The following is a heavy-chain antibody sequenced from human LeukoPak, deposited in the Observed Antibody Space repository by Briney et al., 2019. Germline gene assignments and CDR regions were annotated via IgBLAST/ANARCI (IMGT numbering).Heavy chain of an antibody. Sequence: SVKVSCKASGGTFSSYAISWVRQAPGQGLEWMGGIIPIFGTANYAQKFQGRVTMTTDTSTSTAYMELRSLRSDDTAVYYCARVSSYGSYYFDYWGQGTLVTVSS. CDR1: GGTFSSYA. J-gene: IGHJ4*02. CDR3: ARVSSYGSYYFDY. CDR2: IIPIFGTA. D-gene: IGHD5-18*01. V-gene: IGHV1-69*05.